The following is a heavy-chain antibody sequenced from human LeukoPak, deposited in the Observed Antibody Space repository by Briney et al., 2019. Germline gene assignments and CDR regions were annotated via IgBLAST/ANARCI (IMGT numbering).Heavy chain of an antibody. J-gene: IGHJ6*03. Sequence: GGSLRLSCAASGFTFSSYAMSWVRQAPGKGLEWVSGTSGSGGSTYYADSVKGRFTISRDNSKNTLSLQMSSLRVEDTAVYYCARDRSCTGGSCYMDVWGRGTTVTVSS. CDR3: ARDRSCTGGSCYMDV. CDR1: GFTFSSYA. V-gene: IGHV3-23*01. CDR2: TSGSGGST. D-gene: IGHD2-15*01.